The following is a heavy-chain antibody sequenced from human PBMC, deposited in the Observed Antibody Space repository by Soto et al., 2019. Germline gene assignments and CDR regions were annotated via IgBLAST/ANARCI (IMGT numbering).Heavy chain of an antibody. CDR1: GGSVSSGSYY. Sequence: PSETLSLTCTVSGGSVSSGSYYWSWIRQPPGKGLEGIGQIYYSGSTNYNPSLKSRVTISVDTSKNQFSLELSSVTAADTAVYYCARDFCGGDCSDDYYYYAMDVWGQGTTVT. CDR3: ARDFCGGDCSDDYYYYAMDV. J-gene: IGHJ6*02. D-gene: IGHD2-21*02. CDR2: IYYSGST. V-gene: IGHV4-61*01.